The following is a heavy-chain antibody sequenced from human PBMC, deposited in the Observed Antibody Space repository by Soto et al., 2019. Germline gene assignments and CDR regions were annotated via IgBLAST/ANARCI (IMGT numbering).Heavy chain of an antibody. J-gene: IGHJ4*02. V-gene: IGHV4-31*03. CDR2: IYYTGTT. D-gene: IGHD4-17*01. CDR1: GGSITSGGYY. Sequence: QLPLQEPGPGLVKPFQTLSLTCSVSGGSITSGGYYWSWIRQVPGKGLEWIGNIYYTGTTYYNAALKSRLTISVDTSKSQFSLNVSSVNAADTAVYFCARATTTVTTFDSWGQGTQFTVSS. CDR3: ARATTTVTTFDS.